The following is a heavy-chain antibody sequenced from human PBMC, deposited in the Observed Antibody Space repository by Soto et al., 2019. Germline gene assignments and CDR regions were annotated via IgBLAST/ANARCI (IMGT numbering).Heavy chain of an antibody. J-gene: IGHJ4*02. D-gene: IGHD6-19*01. CDR2: ISSSSSYI. V-gene: IGHV3-21*01. CDR3: ARVGGSSGWYEYSY. Sequence: GSLRLSCAASGFTFSSYSMNWVRQAPGKGLEWVSSISSSSSYIYYADSVKGRFTISRDNAKNSLYLQMNSLRAEDTAVYYCARVGGSSGWYEYSYWGQGTLVTVSS. CDR1: GFTFSSYS.